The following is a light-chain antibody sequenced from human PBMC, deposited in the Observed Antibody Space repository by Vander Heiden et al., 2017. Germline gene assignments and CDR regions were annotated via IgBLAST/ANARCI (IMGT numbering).Light chain of an antibody. J-gene: IGLJ3*02. CDR1: SSNIGNNA. V-gene: IGLV1-36*01. CDR2: YDE. CDR3: AAWDDSLNAWV. Sequence: QSLLTQPPSESVDPRQRVTISCSGSSSNIGNNAVNWYQQLPGKAPKLLIYYDELLPSGVSGRFSGSKSGTSASRASSGLQSEDEADYYCAAWDDSLNAWVFGGGTKLTVL.